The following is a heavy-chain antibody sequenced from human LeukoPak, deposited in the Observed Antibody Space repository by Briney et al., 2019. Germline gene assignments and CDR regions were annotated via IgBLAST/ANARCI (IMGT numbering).Heavy chain of an antibody. Sequence: SQTLSLTCAVYGGSFSGYYWTWIRQPPGKGLEWIGEIDHSGGTNYNPSLKSRVTISLDTSNNHFYLRLSSVTAADTAVHYCARDLVSVWRWFDPWGQGTLVTVSS. CDR3: ARDLVSVWRWFDP. J-gene: IGHJ5*02. CDR2: IDHSGGT. V-gene: IGHV4-34*01. CDR1: GGSFSGYY.